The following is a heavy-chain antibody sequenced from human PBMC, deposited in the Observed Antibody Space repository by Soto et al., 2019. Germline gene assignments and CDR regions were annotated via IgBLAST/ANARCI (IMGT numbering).Heavy chain of an antibody. CDR2: ISSSSSTI. V-gene: IGHV3-48*02. D-gene: IGHD6-13*01. CDR1: GFTFSSYS. CDR3: ARVEAAATGAEFDP. J-gene: IGHJ5*02. Sequence: PGGSLRLCCAASGFTFSSYSMNGVRQAPGKGLEWVSYISSSSSTIYYADSVKGRFTISRDNAKNSLYLQMNSLRDEDTAVYYCARVEAAATGAEFDPWGQGTLVTVSS.